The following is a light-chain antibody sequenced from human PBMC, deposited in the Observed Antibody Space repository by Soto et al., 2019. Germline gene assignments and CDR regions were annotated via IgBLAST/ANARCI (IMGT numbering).Light chain of an antibody. V-gene: IGLV2-8*01. J-gene: IGLJ2*01. Sequence: QSALTQPPSASGSPGQSVTISCTGTSSAVGGYNFVSWYQQHPGKAPKLMIYEVSQRPSGVPDRFSGSKSGNTASLTVSGLQADDEADYYCTSYAGSNIPVVFGGGTKLTVL. CDR3: TSYAGSNIPVV. CDR1: SSAVGGYNF. CDR2: EVS.